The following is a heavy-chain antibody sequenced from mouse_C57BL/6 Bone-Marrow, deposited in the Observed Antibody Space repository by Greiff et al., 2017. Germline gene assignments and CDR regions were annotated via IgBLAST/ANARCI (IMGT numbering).Heavy chain of an antibody. CDR2: IYPRDGST. J-gene: IGHJ3*01. CDR3: ARPGNGYYETDAFAY. Sequence: QVQLQQSDAELVKPGASVKISCKVSGYTFTDHTIHWMKQRPEQGLEWIGYIYPRDGSTKYHEKFKGKATLTADKSSSTAYMQLNSLTSEDSAVYFCARPGNGYYETDAFAYWGQGTLVTVSA. V-gene: IGHV1-78*01. D-gene: IGHD2-3*01. CDR1: GYTFTDHT.